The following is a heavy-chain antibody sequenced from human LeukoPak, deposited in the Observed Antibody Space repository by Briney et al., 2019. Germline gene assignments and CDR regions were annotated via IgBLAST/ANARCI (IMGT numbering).Heavy chain of an antibody. CDR3: AGSIAVAGTIDY. V-gene: IGHV3-33*01. CDR2: IWYDGSNK. J-gene: IGHJ4*02. CDR1: GFTFSSYG. Sequence: GGSLRLSYAASGFTFSSYGMHWVRQARGKGLEWVAVIWYDGSNKYYADSVKGRFTISRDNSKNTLYLQMNSLRAEDTAVYYCAGSIAVAGTIDYWGQGTLVTVSS. D-gene: IGHD6-19*01.